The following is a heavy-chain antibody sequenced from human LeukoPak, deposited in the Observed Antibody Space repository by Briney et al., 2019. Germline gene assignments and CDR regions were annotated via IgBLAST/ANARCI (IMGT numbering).Heavy chain of an antibody. CDR3: ARVEYSSSSGDY. CDR1: GYTFTSYY. V-gene: IGHV1-8*02. J-gene: IGHJ4*02. D-gene: IGHD6-6*01. Sequence: GASVKVSCKASGYTFTSYYMHWVRQATGQGLEWMGWMNPNSGNTGYAQKFQGRVTMTRNTSISTAYMELSSLRSEDTAVYYCARVEYSSSSGDYWGQGTLVTVSS. CDR2: MNPNSGNT.